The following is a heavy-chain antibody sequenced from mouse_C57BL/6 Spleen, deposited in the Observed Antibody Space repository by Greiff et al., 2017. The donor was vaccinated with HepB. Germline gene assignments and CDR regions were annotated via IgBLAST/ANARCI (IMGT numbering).Heavy chain of an antibody. D-gene: IGHD2-4*01. J-gene: IGHJ3*01. CDR3: ARDYYDYEEGEFAY. V-gene: IGHV5-4*01. Sequence: EVKLVESGGGLVKPGGSLKLSCAASGFTFSSYAMSWVRQTPEKRLEWVATISDGGSYTYYPDNVKGRFTISRDNAKNNLYLQMSHLKSEDTAMYYCARDYYDYEEGEFAYWGQGTLVTVSA. CDR2: ISDGGSYT. CDR1: GFTFSSYA.